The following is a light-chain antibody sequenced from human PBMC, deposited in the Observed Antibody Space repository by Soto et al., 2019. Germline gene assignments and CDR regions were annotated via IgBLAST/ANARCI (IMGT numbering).Light chain of an antibody. J-gene: IGKJ5*01. Sequence: EIVLTQSPATLSLSPGERATLSCRASQSVSSYLAWYQQKPGQAPRLLIYDASNRATGIPARFSGSGSGTDCTLTISSREPEDFAVYYCQQRSNWPPSITFGQGTRLEIK. CDR3: QQRSNWPPSIT. CDR1: QSVSSY. V-gene: IGKV3-11*01. CDR2: DAS.